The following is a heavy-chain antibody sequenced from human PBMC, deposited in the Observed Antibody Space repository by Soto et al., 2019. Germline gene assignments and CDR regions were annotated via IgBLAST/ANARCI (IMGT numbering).Heavy chain of an antibody. CDR3: ARVSPPLDY. D-gene: IGHD3-3*02. CDR1: GFTFSSYA. CDR2: ISSSGSTI. V-gene: IGHV3-48*04. Sequence: GGSLRLSCAASGFTFSSYAMNWVRQAPGKGLEWVSYISSSGSTIYYADSVKGRFTISRDNAKNSLYLQMNSLRAEDTAVYYCARVSPPLDYWGQGTLVTVSS. J-gene: IGHJ4*02.